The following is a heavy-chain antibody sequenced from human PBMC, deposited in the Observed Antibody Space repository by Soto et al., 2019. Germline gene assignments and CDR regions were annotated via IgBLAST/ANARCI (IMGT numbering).Heavy chain of an antibody. J-gene: IGHJ4*02. CDR1: GFTFSNYG. CDR2: ISYDGNVA. CDR3: EKEGPITNWYFAY. D-gene: IGHD1-1*01. Sequence: QVQLVESGGGVVQPGRSLRLSCAASGFTFSNYGMHWVRQAPGKGLEWVIVISYDGNVAYYADSVKGRFTISRDNSKNTLYLQMNSLRTEDTAMYYCEKEGPITNWYFAYWCQGTLVTVSS. V-gene: IGHV3-30*18.